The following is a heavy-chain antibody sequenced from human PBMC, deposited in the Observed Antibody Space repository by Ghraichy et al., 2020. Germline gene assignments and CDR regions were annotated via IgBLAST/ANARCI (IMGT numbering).Heavy chain of an antibody. J-gene: IGHJ5*02. V-gene: IGHV4-4*02. CDR1: GGSISSSNW. Sequence: SETLSLTCAVSGGSISSSNWWSWVRQPPGKGLEWIGELYHSGSTNYNPSLKSRVTLSVDKSKNQFSLRLSSVTAADTAVYYCARVISSTVWGQSNWFDPWGKGTLVTVSS. D-gene: IGHD2-2*01. CDR3: ARVISSTVWGQSNWFDP. CDR2: LYHSGST.